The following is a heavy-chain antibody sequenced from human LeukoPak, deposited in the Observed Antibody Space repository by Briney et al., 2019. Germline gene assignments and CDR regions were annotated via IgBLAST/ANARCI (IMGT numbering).Heavy chain of an antibody. Sequence: GESLKISCKGSGYSFTYYWIGWVRQMPGKGLEWMGIIYPGDSDTRYRPSFQGQVTISVDKSISTAYLQWSSLKASDTAMYYCARTNPPATYYYDSSGSLYYYYYGMDVWGQGTTVTVSS. D-gene: IGHD3-22*01. CDR2: IYPGDSDT. CDR3: ARTNPPATYYYDSSGSLYYYYYGMDV. CDR1: GYSFTYYW. J-gene: IGHJ6*02. V-gene: IGHV5-51*01.